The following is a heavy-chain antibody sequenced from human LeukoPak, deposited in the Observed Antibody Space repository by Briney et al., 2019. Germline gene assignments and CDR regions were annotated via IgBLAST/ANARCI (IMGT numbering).Heavy chain of an antibody. CDR1: GFTFSDYY. Sequence: GGSLRLSCAASGFTFSDYYMSWIRQAPGKGLEWVSYISSSGSTIYYADSVKGRFTISRDNAKNSLYLQMNSLRAEDTALYHCARDGDTATFDYWGQGTLVTVSS. CDR3: ARDGDTATFDY. CDR2: ISSSGSTI. J-gene: IGHJ4*02. V-gene: IGHV3-11*01. D-gene: IGHD5-18*01.